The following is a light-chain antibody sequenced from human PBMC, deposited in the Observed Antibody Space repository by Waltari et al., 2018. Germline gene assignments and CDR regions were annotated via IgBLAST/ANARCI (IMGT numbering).Light chain of an antibody. CDR1: RTVTSH. CDR3: QQSYSSQHT. V-gene: IGKV1-39*01. J-gene: IGKJ4*01. Sequence: IQMTQSPSSLSASVGDRLTVTCRASRTVTSHLHWYQQKSGKAPKLLIYAVSTLEPGVPSRFSGSGSGTDFNLTISSLQPEDFATYYCQQSYSSQHTFGGGTKVE. CDR2: AVS.